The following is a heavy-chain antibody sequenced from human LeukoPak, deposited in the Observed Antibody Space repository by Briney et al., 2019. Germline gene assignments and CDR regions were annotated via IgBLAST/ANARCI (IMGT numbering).Heavy chain of an antibody. CDR3: ARDSTVTTPYYYYGMDV. CDR2: ISSSSSDI. V-gene: IGHV3-21*01. J-gene: IGHJ6*02. D-gene: IGHD4-17*01. Sequence: GGSLRLSCAASGFTLSSYSMNWVRQAPGKGLEWVSSISSSSSDIYYADSVKGRFTISRDNAKNSLYLLMNSLRAEDTAVYYCARDSTVTTPYYYYGMDVWGQGTTVTISS. CDR1: GFTLSSYS.